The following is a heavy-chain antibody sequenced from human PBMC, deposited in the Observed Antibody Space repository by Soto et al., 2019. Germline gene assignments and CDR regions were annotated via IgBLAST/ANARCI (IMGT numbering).Heavy chain of an antibody. J-gene: IGHJ6*03. V-gene: IGHV1-69*02. CDR3: AARHYCSGGSCYDYYYYYMDV. CDR2: IIPTLGIA. CDR1: WGTLSRFN. Sequence: VEGSLKGSWGTLSRFNISWGGQAPGQRVGWVGRIIPTLGIANYAQKFQGRVTITADKSTSTAYMELSSLRSEDTAVYYCAARHYCSGGSCYDYYYYYMDVWGKGTTVTVSS. D-gene: IGHD2-15*01.